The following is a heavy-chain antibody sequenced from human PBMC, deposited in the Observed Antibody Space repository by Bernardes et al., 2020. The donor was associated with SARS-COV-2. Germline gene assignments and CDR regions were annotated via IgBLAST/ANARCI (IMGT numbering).Heavy chain of an antibody. Sequence: GGSLRLSCAASGFSFSSYAMYWVRQAPGEGLKWVSAISGTGGNTYYADSVKGRFTTSRDNSRNTLWLQVSSLRVEDTAIYYCAKGLGVAGAIDFWGQGTLVTVSS. D-gene: IGHD6-19*01. J-gene: IGHJ4*02. CDR3: AKGLGVAGAIDF. CDR2: ISGTGGNT. V-gene: IGHV3-23*01. CDR1: GFSFSSYA.